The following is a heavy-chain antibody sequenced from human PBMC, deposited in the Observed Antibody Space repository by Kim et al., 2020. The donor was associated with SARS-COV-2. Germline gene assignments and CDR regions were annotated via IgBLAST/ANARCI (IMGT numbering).Heavy chain of an antibody. CDR2: N. D-gene: IGHD6-13*01. CDR3: ARGVAAGPFDY. V-gene: IGHV6-1*01. J-gene: IGHJ4*02. Sequence: NDYAVSVKSRITITPDTSKNQFSLQLNSVTPEDTAVYYCARGVAAGPFDYWGQGTLVTVSS.